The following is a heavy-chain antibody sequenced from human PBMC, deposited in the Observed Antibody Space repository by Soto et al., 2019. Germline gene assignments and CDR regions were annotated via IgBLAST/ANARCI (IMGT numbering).Heavy chain of an antibody. CDR2: IYYSGST. D-gene: IGHD2-15*01. CDR1: GGSISSGDHY. J-gene: IGHJ4*02. Sequence: QVQLQESGPGLVKPSQTLSLTCTVSGGSISSGDHYWSWIRQPPGKGLEWIGYIYYSGSTNYNPSLKSRGTISVDTSRSQFSLNLNSVTAADTAVYYCARLPHLGFFSGGRCDRDYWGQGTLVTVSS. V-gene: IGHV4-30-4*01. CDR3: ARLPHLGFFSGGRCDRDY.